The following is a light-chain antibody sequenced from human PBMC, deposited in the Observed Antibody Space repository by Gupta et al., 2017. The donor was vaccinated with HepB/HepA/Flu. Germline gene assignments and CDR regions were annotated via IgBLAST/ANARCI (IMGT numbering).Light chain of an antibody. CDR2: EAS. J-gene: IGKJ4*01. CDR1: QSISKY. Sequence: EIVLTQSPATLSLFPGERATLSCRASQSISKYFAWYQHKPGQAPRLLIDEASNRATGITDRFSGSGSGTDFTLTIEGLVPEDFEMYDCQQRGAFGGGTXVEIK. CDR3: QQRGA. V-gene: IGKV3-11*01.